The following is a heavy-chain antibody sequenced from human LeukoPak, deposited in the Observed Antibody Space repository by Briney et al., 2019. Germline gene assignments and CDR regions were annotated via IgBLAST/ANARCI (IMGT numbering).Heavy chain of an antibody. CDR2: ISGSGGST. D-gene: IGHD3-10*01. CDR3: AKVGLWFGELYFDAFDI. V-gene: IGHV3-23*01. J-gene: IGHJ3*02. CDR1: GFTFSSYA. Sequence: PGGSLRLSCAASGFTFSSYAMSWVRQAPGKGLEWVSAISGSGGSTYYADSVKGRFTISRDNSKNTLYLQMNSLRAEDTAVYYCAKVGLWFGELYFDAFDIWGQGTMVTVSS.